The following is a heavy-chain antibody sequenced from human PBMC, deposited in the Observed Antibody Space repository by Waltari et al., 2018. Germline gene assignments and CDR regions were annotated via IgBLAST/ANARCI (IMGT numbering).Heavy chain of an antibody. D-gene: IGHD3-22*01. Sequence: QVKLVESVGGVFEPGRCLRLSGAASAFTFSSCAVPWVRQAPGKGGEWVEVISNNSKNTYFVDSLKGQFTSSRDNSQKTLFLQMNSLRAEDTAVYYCARDYCDRTRCHGMDVWGQGTTVTVSS. V-gene: IGHV3-30*04. CDR1: AFTFSSCA. CDR2: ISNNSKNT. CDR3: ARDYCDRTRCHGMDV. J-gene: IGHJ6*02.